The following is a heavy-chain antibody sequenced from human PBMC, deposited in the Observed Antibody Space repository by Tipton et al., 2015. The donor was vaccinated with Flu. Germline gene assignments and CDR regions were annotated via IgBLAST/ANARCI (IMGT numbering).Heavy chain of an antibody. CDR3: ATYCTSYYYNSLDV. Sequence: SLRLSCAASGFTFSSFEMNWVRQSPGKGLEWVSYISGSGSTMYYADSVKGRFTVSRDNAKNSLYLQMNSLRAEDTAVYYCATYCTSYYYNSLDVWGQGTTVTVSS. V-gene: IGHV3-48*03. CDR2: ISGSGSTM. D-gene: IGHD2-21*02. J-gene: IGHJ6*02. CDR1: GFTFSSFE.